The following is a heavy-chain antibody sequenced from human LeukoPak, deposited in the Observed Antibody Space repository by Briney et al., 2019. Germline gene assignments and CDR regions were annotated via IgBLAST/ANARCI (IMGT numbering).Heavy chain of an antibody. Sequence: GASVKVSCKASGYTFTSYGISWVRQAPGQGLEWMGWISAYNGKTNYAQNLQGRVTMTTDTSTTTAYMELRSLRSDDTAVYYCARAWGGYCSGGSCSNWFDPWGQGTLVTVSS. CDR1: GYTFTSYG. D-gene: IGHD2-15*01. CDR3: ARAWGGYCSGGSCSNWFDP. CDR2: ISAYNGKT. J-gene: IGHJ5*02. V-gene: IGHV1-18*01.